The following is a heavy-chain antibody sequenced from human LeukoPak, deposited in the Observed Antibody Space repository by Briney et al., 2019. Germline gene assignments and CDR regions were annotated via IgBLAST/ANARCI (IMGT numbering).Heavy chain of an antibody. V-gene: IGHV3-48*03. Sequence: GGSLRLSCAASGFTFSSYEMNWIRQAPGKGLEWISYISNSGSTKYYADSVKGRFTISRDNAKNSVFLQMNSLRAEDTAVYYCAAVTDYWGQGTLVTVSS. CDR3: AAVTDY. J-gene: IGHJ4*02. CDR1: GFTFSSYE. CDR2: ISNSGSTK.